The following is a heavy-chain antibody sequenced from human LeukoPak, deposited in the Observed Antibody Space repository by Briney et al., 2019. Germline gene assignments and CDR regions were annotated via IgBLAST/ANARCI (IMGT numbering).Heavy chain of an antibody. J-gene: IGHJ6*02. CDR2: VRSGGSNE. V-gene: IGHV3-30*02. D-gene: IGHD6-19*01. CDR1: GFTFTDSA. Sequence: GGSLRLSCAASGFTFTDSAMHWVRRAPGAGLEGVALVRSGGSNEYYADSVKGRFTIYRDNAKNMLYLQMNRLSAEDTAMYYCARDLGYSSGHGLDVWGQGTTVTVSS. CDR3: ARDLGYSSGHGLDV.